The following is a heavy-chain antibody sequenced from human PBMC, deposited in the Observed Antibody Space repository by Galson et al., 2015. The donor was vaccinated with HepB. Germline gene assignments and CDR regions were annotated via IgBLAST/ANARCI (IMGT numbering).Heavy chain of an antibody. J-gene: IGHJ4*02. CDR1: GYTFTGYY. CDR3: ARAPYSYDSSGYLGL. D-gene: IGHD3-22*01. Sequence: SVKVSCKASGYTFTGYYMHWVRQAPGQGLEWMGWINPNSGGTNYAQKFQGWVTMARDTSISTAYMELSRLRSDDTAVYYCARAPYSYDSSGYLGLWGQGTLVTVSS. V-gene: IGHV1-2*04. CDR2: INPNSGGT.